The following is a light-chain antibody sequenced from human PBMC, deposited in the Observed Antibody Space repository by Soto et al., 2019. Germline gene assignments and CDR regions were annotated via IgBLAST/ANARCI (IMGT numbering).Light chain of an antibody. J-gene: IGLJ2*01. CDR3: SSYAGSNNVL. Sequence: QSVLTQPPSASGSPGQSVTISCTGTNSDVGGYNYVSWYQHHPGNAPKLMIYEVTKRPSGVPDRFSGSKSGNTASLTVSGLQAEDEADYYCSSYAGSNNVLFGGGTKVTVL. CDR2: EVT. V-gene: IGLV2-8*01. CDR1: NSDVGGYNY.